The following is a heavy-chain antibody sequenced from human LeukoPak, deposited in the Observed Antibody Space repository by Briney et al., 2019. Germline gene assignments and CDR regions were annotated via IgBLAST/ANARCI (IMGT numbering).Heavy chain of an antibody. V-gene: IGHV5-51*01. D-gene: IGHD2-2*01. CDR3: ARSDVVVPAAIGDYYYMDV. CDR2: IYPGDSDT. J-gene: IGHJ6*03. Sequence: GESLKISCKCSGYSLTSYWIGWVRQMPGKGLEWMGIIYPGDSDTRYSPSFQGQVTISADESISTAYLQWSSLKASDTAMYYCARSDVVVPAAIGDYYYMDVWGKGTTVTVSS. CDR1: GYSLTSYW.